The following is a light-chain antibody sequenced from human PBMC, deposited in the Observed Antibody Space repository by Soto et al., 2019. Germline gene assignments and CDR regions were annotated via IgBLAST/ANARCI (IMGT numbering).Light chain of an antibody. CDR3: QQYNNWTTET. V-gene: IGKV3-15*01. J-gene: IGKJ1*01. CDR2: RAS. CDR1: QSVSSK. Sequence: EIVMTQSPATLSVSPGERATLSCRASQSVSSKLAWYQQKPGQAPRLLIYRASTRATDIPARFSGSGSGTEFTLTISSLQYEDFVVYYCQQYNNWTTETFGQGTRVEIK.